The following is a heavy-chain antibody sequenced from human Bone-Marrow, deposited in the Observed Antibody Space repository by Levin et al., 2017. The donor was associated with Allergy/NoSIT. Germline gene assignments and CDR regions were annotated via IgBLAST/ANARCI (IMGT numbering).Heavy chain of an antibody. Sequence: GESLKISCAASGFTFSSYAMTWVRQAPGKGLEWVSAISGGGDATSYADSVKGRFTMSRDNSKNMVFPQMNSLRAEDSAVYYCAKQPAGYCSGGSCYSDYWGQGTLVTVSS. J-gene: IGHJ4*02. V-gene: IGHV3-23*01. CDR1: GFTFSSYA. CDR3: AKQPAGYCSGGSCYSDY. D-gene: IGHD2-15*01. CDR2: ISGGGDAT.